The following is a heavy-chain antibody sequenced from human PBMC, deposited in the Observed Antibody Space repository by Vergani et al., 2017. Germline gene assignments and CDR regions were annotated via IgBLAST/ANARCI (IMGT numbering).Heavy chain of an antibody. CDR3: ATIMIRFGDPGDYFDY. V-gene: IGHV5-51*01. CDR1: GYSFTSYW. J-gene: IGHJ4*02. Sequence: EVQLVQSGAEVKKPGESLKISCKGSGYSFTSYWIGWVRQMPGKGLEWMVIIYPGDSDTRYSPSFQGQVTISADKSISTAYLQWSSLKASDTAMYYCATIMIRFGDPGDYFDYWGQGTLVTVSS. D-gene: IGHD3-16*01. CDR2: IYPGDSDT.